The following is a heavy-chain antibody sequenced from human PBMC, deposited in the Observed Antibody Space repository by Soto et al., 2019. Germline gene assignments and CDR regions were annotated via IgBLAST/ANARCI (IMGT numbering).Heavy chain of an antibody. Sequence: QVQLVESGGGVVQPGRSLRLSCAASGFTFSNYGMHWARQAPGKGLEWVAGISYDGSNKYYADSVKGRFTISRDNSKKTLYLQMNRLRSEDTAVYYCASGSYFFEYCGQGTLVTVSP. D-gene: IGHD6-6*01. CDR2: ISYDGSNK. V-gene: IGHV3-30*03. J-gene: IGHJ4*02. CDR1: GFTFSNYG. CDR3: ASGSYFFEY.